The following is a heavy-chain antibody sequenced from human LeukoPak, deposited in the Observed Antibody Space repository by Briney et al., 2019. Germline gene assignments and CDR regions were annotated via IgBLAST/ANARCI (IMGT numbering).Heavy chain of an antibody. D-gene: IGHD6-13*01. Sequence: SETLSLTCTVSGGSISSSSYYWGWIRQPPGKGLEWIGSIYYSGSTYYNPSLKSRVTISVDTSKNQFSLKLSSVTAADTAVYYCARLSGKVGGIAAAGPPVDYWGQGTLVTVSS. CDR3: ARLSGKVGGIAAAGPPVDY. J-gene: IGHJ4*02. V-gene: IGHV4-39*01. CDR1: GGSISSSSYY. CDR2: IYYSGST.